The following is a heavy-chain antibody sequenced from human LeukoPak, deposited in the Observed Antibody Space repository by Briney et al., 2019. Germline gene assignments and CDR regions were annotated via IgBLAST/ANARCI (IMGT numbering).Heavy chain of an antibody. D-gene: IGHD3-22*01. Sequence: GASVKLSCKVSGYTLTELSMHWVRQAPGKGLEWMGGFDPEDGERFYAQKFQGRVTMTEDTSTDTAYMELSSLRSEDTAVYYCATVYSYDSSAYYRLDYWGQGTLVTVSS. CDR3: ATVYSYDSSAYYRLDY. CDR1: GYTLTELS. CDR2: FDPEDGER. V-gene: IGHV1-24*01. J-gene: IGHJ4*02.